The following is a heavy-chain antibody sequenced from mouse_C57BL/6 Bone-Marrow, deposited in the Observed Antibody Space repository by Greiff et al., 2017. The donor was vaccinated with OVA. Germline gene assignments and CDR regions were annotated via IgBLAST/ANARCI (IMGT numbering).Heavy chain of an antibody. J-gene: IGHJ2*01. V-gene: IGHV1-64*01. Sequence: QVQLQQPGAELVKPGASVKLSCTASGYTFTSYWMHWVKQTPGQGLEWIGMIRPNSGSTNYNEKFKSKATLTVDKSTSPDYMQHSSLTSEDSADYYWARWDGYYDYWGQGTTLTVSS. CDR3: ARWDGYYDY. D-gene: IGHD2-3*01. CDR2: IRPNSGST. CDR1: GYTFTSYW.